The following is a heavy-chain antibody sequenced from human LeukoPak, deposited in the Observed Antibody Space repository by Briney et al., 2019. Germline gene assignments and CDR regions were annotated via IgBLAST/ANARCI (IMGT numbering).Heavy chain of an antibody. CDR2: IVVGSGNT. Sequence: PEASVTVSCKASGFTFTSSAVQWVRQARGQRREWIGWIVVGSGNTNYAQKFQERVTITRDMSTSTAYMELSSLRSEDTAVYYCAANPPSSAWGLLRYFDWPDAFDIWGQGTMVTVSS. V-gene: IGHV1-58*01. CDR1: GFTFTSSA. D-gene: IGHD3-9*01. J-gene: IGHJ3*02. CDR3: AANPPSSAWGLLRYFDWPDAFDI.